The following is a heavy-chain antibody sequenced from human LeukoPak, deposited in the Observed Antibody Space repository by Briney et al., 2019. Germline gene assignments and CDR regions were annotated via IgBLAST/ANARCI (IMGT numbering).Heavy chain of an antibody. CDR1: GFTFSSYG. J-gene: IGHJ3*02. Sequence: GGSLRLSCAASGFTFSSYGMHWVRQAPGKGLEWVAVISYDGSNKYYADSVKGRFTISRDNSKNTLYLQMNSLRAEDTAVYYCAKGMTTVIDFRGLAFDIWGQGTMVTVSS. CDR3: AKGMTTVIDFRGLAFDI. CDR2: ISYDGSNK. V-gene: IGHV3-30*18. D-gene: IGHD4-17*01.